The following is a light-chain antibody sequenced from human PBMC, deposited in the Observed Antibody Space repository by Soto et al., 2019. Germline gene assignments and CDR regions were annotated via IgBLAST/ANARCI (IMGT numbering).Light chain of an antibody. Sequence: DIQMTQSPSTLSASVGDRVTITCRASQSISSWLAWYQQKPGKAPKLLIHKASSLASGVPSRFSGSGSGTEFTLAISSLQPDDVATYYCQQYNSYSWTFGRGTKVEIK. CDR1: QSISSW. J-gene: IGKJ1*01. CDR2: KAS. CDR3: QQYNSYSWT. V-gene: IGKV1-5*03.